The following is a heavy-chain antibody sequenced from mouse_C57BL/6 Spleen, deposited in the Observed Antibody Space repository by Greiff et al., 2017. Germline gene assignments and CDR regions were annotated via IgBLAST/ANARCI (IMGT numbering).Heavy chain of an antibody. CDR2: IDPDNGDT. CDR1: GFTFKDYY. V-gene: IGHV14-4*01. J-gene: IGHJ2*01. Sequence: EVQLMESGAELVRPWASVKLSCTASGFTFKDYYMHWVKQRPEQGLAWIGWIDPDNGDTEYASKFQGNATITADTSSNTAYLQLSSLTSEDTAVYYCTCYDYWGQGTTLTVSS. CDR3: TCYDY.